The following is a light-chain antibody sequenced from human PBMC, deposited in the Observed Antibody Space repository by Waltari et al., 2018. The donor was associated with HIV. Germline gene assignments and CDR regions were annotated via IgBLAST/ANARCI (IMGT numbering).Light chain of an antibody. V-gene: IGLV2-23*02. CDR3: SSYAGSSTFVI. CDR2: EVS. J-gene: IGLJ2*01. Sequence: QSALTQPASVSASPGQSITISCTGSSRDVGHYKHVPWYQQHTGKAPRRIIYEVSKRPSGVSNRYSASKSGKTASLTVSGLRAEDEADYYCSSYAGSSTFVIFGGGTKLTVL. CDR1: SRDVGHYKH.